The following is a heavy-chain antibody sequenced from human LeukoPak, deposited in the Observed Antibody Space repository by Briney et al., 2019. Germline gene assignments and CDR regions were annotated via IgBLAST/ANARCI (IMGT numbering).Heavy chain of an antibody. Sequence: GGSLRLSCAASGFIFSSYSMNWVRQAPGKGLEWVSYISSSSSTIYYADSVKGRFTISRDNAKNSLYLQMNSLRAEDTAVYYCARGLRPPRHYFDYWGQGTLVTVSS. CDR1: GFIFSSYS. J-gene: IGHJ4*02. CDR3: ARGLRPPRHYFDY. CDR2: ISSSSSTI. V-gene: IGHV3-48*01.